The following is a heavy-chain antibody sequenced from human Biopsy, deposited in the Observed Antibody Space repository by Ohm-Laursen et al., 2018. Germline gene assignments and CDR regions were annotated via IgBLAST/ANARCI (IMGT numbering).Heavy chain of an antibody. CDR3: ARVFCTSTTCYGLLDN. V-gene: IGHV1-18*01. J-gene: IGHJ4*02. CDR1: GYTFTSYD. Sequence: SSVKVSCKASGYTFTSYDISWVRQAPGQGLEWMGWISPYNDKTSYPPKLQDRVTMTADTSTNTAHMELRSLRSDDTAVYYCARVFCTSTTCYGLLDNWGQGTVVTASS. CDR2: ISPYNDKT. D-gene: IGHD2/OR15-2a*01.